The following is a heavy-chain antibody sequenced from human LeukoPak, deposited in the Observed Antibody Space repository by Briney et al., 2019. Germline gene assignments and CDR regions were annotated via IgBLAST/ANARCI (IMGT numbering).Heavy chain of an antibody. D-gene: IGHD2-8*02. CDR3: AKGYCFSGVCRLFDY. V-gene: IGHV3-23*01. Sequence: TGGSLRLSCTASGLTFSSYAMSWVRQAPGKGLEWVSSISGSGGATYYADSVKGRLIISRDNSRNTLYLQMNSLRAEDTAVYYCAKGYCFSGVCRLFDYWGQGTLVTVSS. J-gene: IGHJ4*02. CDR1: GLTFSSYA. CDR2: ISGSGGAT.